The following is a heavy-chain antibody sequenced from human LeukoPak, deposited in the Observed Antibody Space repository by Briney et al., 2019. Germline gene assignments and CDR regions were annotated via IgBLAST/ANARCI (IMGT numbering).Heavy chain of an antibody. J-gene: IGHJ4*02. CDR3: ARGVWLYSFNY. Sequence: PSETLSLTCAVYGGSFSGYYWSWIRQPPGKGLEWIGEIYHSGSTNYNPSLKSRVTISVDTSKNQFSLKLSSVTAADTAVYYCARGVWLYSFNYWGQGTLVTVSS. D-gene: IGHD2-8*01. CDR1: GGSFSGYY. V-gene: IGHV4-34*01. CDR2: IYHSGST.